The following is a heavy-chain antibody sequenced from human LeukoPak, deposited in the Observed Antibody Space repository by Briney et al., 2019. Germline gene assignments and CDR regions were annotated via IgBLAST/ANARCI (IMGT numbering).Heavy chain of an antibody. J-gene: IGHJ4*02. CDR3: ARGPRRLASYASWWHGDFDY. CDR2: IYYSGST. Sequence: SETLSLTCTVSGGSISSSSYYWGWIRQPPGKGLEWIGSIYYSGSTYYNPSLKSRVTISVDTSKNQFSLKLSSVTAADTAVYYCARGPRRLASYASWWHGDFDYWGQGTLVTVSS. CDR1: GGSISSSSYY. V-gene: IGHV4-39*07. D-gene: IGHD2-15*01.